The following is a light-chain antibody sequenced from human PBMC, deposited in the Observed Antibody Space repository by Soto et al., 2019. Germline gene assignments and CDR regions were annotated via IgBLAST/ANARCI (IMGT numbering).Light chain of an antibody. CDR1: QGISSW. Sequence: DIQMIQSPSSVSASVGDRVTITCRASQGISSWLVWYQQKPGKAPKLLIYKASTLKSGVPSRFSCSGSGTEFTLTISSLQPDDFATYYCQQCYSYWTFGQGTKVDIK. CDR2: KAS. CDR3: QQCYSYWT. J-gene: IGKJ1*01. V-gene: IGKV1-5*03.